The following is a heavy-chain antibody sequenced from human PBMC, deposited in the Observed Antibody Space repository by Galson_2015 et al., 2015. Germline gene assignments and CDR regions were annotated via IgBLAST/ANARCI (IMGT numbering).Heavy chain of an antibody. J-gene: IGHJ6*02. CDR3: AKDISRGDYGMDV. CDR2: ISWNSGSI. V-gene: IGHV3-9*01. CDR1: GFTFDDYA. Sequence: SLRLSCAGSGFTFDDYAMHWARQAPGKGLEWVSGISWNSGSIGYADSVKGRFTISRDNAKNSLYLQMNSLRAEDTALYYCAKDISRGDYGMDVWGQGTTVTVSS.